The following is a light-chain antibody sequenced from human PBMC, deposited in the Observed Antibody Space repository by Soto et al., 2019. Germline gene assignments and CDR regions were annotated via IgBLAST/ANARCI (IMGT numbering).Light chain of an antibody. CDR2: EVS. CDR3: SSYAGSNIL. V-gene: IGLV2-8*01. Sequence: QSALTQPPSASGSPGQSVTISCTGTSSDVGAYNYVSWYQQHPGKAPKLMIYEVSKRPPGVPDRFSGSKSGNTASLTVSGLQAEDESDYYCSSYAGSNILFGGGTQLTVL. CDR1: SSDVGAYNY. J-gene: IGLJ2*01.